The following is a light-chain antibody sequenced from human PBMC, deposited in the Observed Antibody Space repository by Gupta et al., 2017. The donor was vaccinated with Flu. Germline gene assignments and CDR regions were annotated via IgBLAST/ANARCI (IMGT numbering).Light chain of an antibody. V-gene: IGKV4-1*01. Sequence: SLGARATINCKSSQSVLYPSNNKNYLAWYQQKPGQSPKVLFYWASTRESGVPDRFSGSGSGTDFTLTISSLQAEDVAVYFCHQYYSIPVTFGQGTKLEIK. CDR3: HQYYSIPVT. CDR1: QSVLYPSNNKNY. J-gene: IGKJ2*01. CDR2: WAS.